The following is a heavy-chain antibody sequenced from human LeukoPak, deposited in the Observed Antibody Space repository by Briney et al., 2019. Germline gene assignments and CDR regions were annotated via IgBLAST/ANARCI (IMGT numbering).Heavy chain of an antibody. V-gene: IGHV3-23*01. Sequence: GGSLRLSCAASGFTFSNYGMAWVRQAPGTGLEWVSGISDTGDSAYYADSVRGRFTISRDSSKNTLYLQMNSLRAEDTAVYYCAKVWRGNYYDYWGQGTLVTVSS. CDR3: AKVWRGNYYDY. CDR1: GFTFSNYG. J-gene: IGHJ4*02. CDR2: ISDTGDSA. D-gene: IGHD3-22*01.